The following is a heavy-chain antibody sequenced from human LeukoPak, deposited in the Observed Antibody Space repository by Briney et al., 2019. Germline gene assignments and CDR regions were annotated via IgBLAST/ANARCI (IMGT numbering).Heavy chain of an antibody. V-gene: IGHV3-48*02. CDR1: GFTFSSHS. CDR3: ARTGTETTQLHFDY. D-gene: IGHD1-1*01. Sequence: PGGPLRLSCAASGFTFSSHSMNWVRQAPGKGLEWVSYISSSTSTIYYADSVKGRFTVSRDNAKNSLYLQMNSLRDEDTAVYYCARTGTETTQLHFDYWGQGTLVTVSS. J-gene: IGHJ4*02. CDR2: ISSSTSTI.